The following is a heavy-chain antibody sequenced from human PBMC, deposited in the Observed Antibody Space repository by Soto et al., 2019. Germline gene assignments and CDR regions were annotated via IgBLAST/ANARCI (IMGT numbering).Heavy chain of an antibody. V-gene: IGHV3-49*03. J-gene: IGHJ5*01. CDR2: IRSKAYGGTT. CDR1: GFTFGDYA. CDR3: TRDYEFWSVSESLDS. D-gene: IGHD3-3*01. Sequence: EVQLVESGGGLVQPGRSLRLSCTASGFTFGDYAMSWFRQAPGKGLEWVGFIRSKAYGGTTEYAASVKGRFTISRDDSKSIAYLQMNSLQTEDTAVYYCTRDYEFWSVSESLDSWGQGTLVTVSS.